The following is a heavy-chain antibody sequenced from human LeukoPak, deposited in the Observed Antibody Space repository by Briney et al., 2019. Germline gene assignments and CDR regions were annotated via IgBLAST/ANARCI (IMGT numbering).Heavy chain of an antibody. CDR2: INAGNGNT. D-gene: IGHD3-10*01. V-gene: IGHV1-3*03. Sequence: ASVKVSCKASGYTFTSYAMHWVRQAPGQRLEWMGWINAGNGNTKYSQEFQGRVTITRDTSASTAYMELSSLRSEDMAVYYCARAQITMVRGVMFDWFDPWGQGTLVTVSS. CDR1: GYTFTSYA. CDR3: ARAQITMVRGVMFDWFDP. J-gene: IGHJ5*02.